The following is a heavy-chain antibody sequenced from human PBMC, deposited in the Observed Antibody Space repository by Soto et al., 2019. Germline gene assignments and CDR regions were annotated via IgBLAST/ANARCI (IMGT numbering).Heavy chain of an antibody. CDR3: ARHPRTSGGERTFDY. CDR2: IHYSGTA. D-gene: IGHD2-21*01. J-gene: IGHJ4*02. Sequence: QVHLQESGPGLVRPSETLSLTCTVSGDSVSNHFWSWIRQPPGKGLEWIAFIHYSGTANYNPSLKSRVTISVDTPKNQFSLRLTPVTAADTAVYYCARHPRTSGGERTFDYWGQGTMVAVSS. V-gene: IGHV4-59*08. CDR1: GDSVSNHF.